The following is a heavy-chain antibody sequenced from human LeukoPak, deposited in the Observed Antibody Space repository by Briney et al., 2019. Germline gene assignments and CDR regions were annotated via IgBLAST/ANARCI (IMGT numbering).Heavy chain of an antibody. J-gene: IGHJ4*02. V-gene: IGHV3-9*01. CDR2: ISWNSGSI. CDR1: GFTFDDYA. Sequence: PGRSLRLSCAASGFTFDDYAMHWVRQAPGKGLECVSGISWNSGSIGYADSVKGRFTISRDNAKNSLYLQMNSLRAEDTALYYCAKGPNYYDSSGYLRFDYWGQGTLVTVSS. CDR3: AKGPNYYDSSGYLRFDY. D-gene: IGHD3-22*01.